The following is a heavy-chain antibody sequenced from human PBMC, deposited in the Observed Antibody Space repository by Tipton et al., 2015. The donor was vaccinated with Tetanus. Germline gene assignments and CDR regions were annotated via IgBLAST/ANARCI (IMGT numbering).Heavy chain of an antibody. CDR1: IGSINSGSYH. V-gene: IGHV4-39*07. D-gene: IGHD5-12*01. CDR3: ARGVDRTKNGIE. J-gene: IGHJ4*02. CDR2: IHSGGRA. Sequence: TLSLTCAVSIGSINSGSYHWDWIRQPPGKGLEWLGGIHSGGRASYNPSLKRRVTLSQDTSKSQFSRKVNSVTAADTAVYYCARGVDRTKNGIEWGQGTLVTVSS.